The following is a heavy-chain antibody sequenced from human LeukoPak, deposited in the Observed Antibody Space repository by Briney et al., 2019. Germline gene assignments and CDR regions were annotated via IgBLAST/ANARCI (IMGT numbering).Heavy chain of an antibody. J-gene: IGHJ4*02. Sequence: SETLSLTCSVSGGSISNNYWSWIRQSPEKGLEWIGYIHSSGSTDYNPSFKSRVTMSVDTSKNQFSLKLSSVTAADTAVYYCARGRGAARFVTIEFDYWGQGALVTVSS. CDR1: GGSISNNY. CDR2: IHSSGST. V-gene: IGHV4-59*12. CDR3: ARGRGAARFVTIEFDY. D-gene: IGHD6-6*01.